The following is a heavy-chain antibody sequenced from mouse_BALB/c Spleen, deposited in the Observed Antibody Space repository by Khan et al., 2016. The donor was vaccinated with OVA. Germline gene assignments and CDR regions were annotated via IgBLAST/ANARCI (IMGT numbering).Heavy chain of an antibody. D-gene: IGHD2-3*01. Sequence: VQLQQSGAELVKPGASVKLSCTASGFNIKDTYMHWVKQRPEQGLEWIGRIDPPNGNPKYDPKFQGKATITADTSSNTAYLQLSSLTSEDTAVYYCARDLYSYAMDYWGQGTSVTVSS. CDR1: GFNIKDTY. CDR3: ARDLYSYAMDY. CDR2: IDPPNGNP. V-gene: IGHV14-3*02. J-gene: IGHJ4*01.